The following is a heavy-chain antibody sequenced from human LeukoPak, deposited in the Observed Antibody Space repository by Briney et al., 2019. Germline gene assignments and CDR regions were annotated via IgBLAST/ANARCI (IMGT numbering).Heavy chain of an antibody. CDR3: ARHFSRGSSSWYEKMYYFDY. V-gene: IGHV4-39*01. Sequence: SETLSLTCTVSGGSISSSSYYWGWIRQPPGKGLEWTGSIYYSGSTYYNPSLKSRVTISVDTSKNQFSLKLSSVTAADTAVYYCARHFSRGSSSWYEKMYYFDYWGQGTLVTVSS. D-gene: IGHD6-13*01. CDR2: IYYSGST. J-gene: IGHJ4*02. CDR1: GGSISSSSYY.